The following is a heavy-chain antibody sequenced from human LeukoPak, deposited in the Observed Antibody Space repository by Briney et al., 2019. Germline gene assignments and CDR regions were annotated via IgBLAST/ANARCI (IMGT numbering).Heavy chain of an antibody. Sequence: ASVKVSCKASGGTFSSYGISWVRQAPGQGLEWMGGIIPIFGTANYAQKFQGRVSIIADESTSTAYMELSSLRSEDTAVYYCARDGRYSTTGDWFDPWGQGTLVTVSS. CDR3: ARDGRYSTTGDWFDP. CDR2: IIPIFGTA. D-gene: IGHD3-9*01. CDR1: GGTFSSYG. J-gene: IGHJ5*02. V-gene: IGHV1-69*13.